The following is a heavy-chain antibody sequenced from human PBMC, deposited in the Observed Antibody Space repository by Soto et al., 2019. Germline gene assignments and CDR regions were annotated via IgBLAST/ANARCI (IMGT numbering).Heavy chain of an antibody. CDR2: ISAYNGNT. V-gene: IGHV1-18*04. Sequence: QVQLVQSGAEVKKPGASVKVSCKATGYTFSSYGISWVRQAPQQGLEWMGWISAYNGNTDYAQKVQGRVTMTTDTSTRTAYMELRSLRSDDTAVYYCARDFASGTTHFDFWGQGTLGTVSS. CDR1: GYTFSSYG. D-gene: IGHD1-1*01. J-gene: IGHJ4*02. CDR3: ARDFASGTTHFDF.